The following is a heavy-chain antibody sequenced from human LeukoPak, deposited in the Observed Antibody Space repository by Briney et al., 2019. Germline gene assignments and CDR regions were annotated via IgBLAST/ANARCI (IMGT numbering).Heavy chain of an antibody. CDR2: IWYDGSNK. D-gene: IGHD4-17*01. J-gene: IGHJ4*02. CDR3: ARAGYGDPHFDF. V-gene: IGHV3-33*01. CDR1: GFTFSNYG. Sequence: GGSLRLSCAASGFTFSNYGMHWVRQAPGKGLEWVAAIWYDGSNKYYGDSVNGRFTISKDNSKKTLSMQINRLREEDTAAYYCARAGYGDPHFDFWGQGTLVTVSS.